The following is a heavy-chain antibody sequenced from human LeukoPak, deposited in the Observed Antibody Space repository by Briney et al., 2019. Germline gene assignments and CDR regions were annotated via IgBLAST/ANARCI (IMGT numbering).Heavy chain of an antibody. V-gene: IGHV3-7*01. J-gene: IGHJ4*02. Sequence: GGSLRLSCAASGFTFSSYWMSWVRQAPGKGLEWVANIKQDGSEKYYVDSVKDRFTISRDNAKNSLYLQMNSLRAEDTAVYYCARAGMVRGVIAVYYFDYWGQGTLVTVSS. CDR2: IKQDGSEK. D-gene: IGHD3-10*01. CDR1: GFTFSSYW. CDR3: ARAGMVRGVIAVYYFDY.